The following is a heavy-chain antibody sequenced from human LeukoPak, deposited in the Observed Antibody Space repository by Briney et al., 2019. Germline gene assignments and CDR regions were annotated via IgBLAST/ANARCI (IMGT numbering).Heavy chain of an antibody. CDR2: IYYSGST. CDR1: GGSISSYY. J-gene: IGHJ5*02. CDR3: ARALLRPWFDP. V-gene: IGHV4-59*01. Sequence: PSETLSLTCTVSGGSISSYYWSWIRQPPGKGLEWIGYIYYSGSTNYNPSLKSRVTISVDTSKNQFSLKLSSVTAADTAVYYCARALLRPWFDPWGQGTLVTVSS. D-gene: IGHD4-17*01.